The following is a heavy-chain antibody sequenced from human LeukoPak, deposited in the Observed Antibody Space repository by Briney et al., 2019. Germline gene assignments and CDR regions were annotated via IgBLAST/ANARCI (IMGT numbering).Heavy chain of an antibody. V-gene: IGHV1-18*01. CDR1: GYTFTSYG. D-gene: IGHD2-15*01. Sequence: GASVKVSCKASGYTFTSYGISWVRQAPGQGLEWMGWISAYNGNTNYAQKLQGRVTMTTDTSTSTAYMELRSLRSDDTAVYYCATADHGSGACCYTFRPWGQGTLVTVSS. CDR2: ISAYNGNT. CDR3: ATADHGSGACCYTFRP. J-gene: IGHJ5*02.